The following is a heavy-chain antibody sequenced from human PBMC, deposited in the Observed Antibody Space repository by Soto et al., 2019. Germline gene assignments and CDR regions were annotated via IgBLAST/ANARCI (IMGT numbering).Heavy chain of an antibody. Sequence: EVQLLESGGTLVQPGGSLRLSCAASGFTFSSYAMTWVRQAPGKGLEWVSAISGSGGTTYYADSVKGRFTISRDNSENTLYLQMNSLGAEDTDIYSCARAKPGSSGWLNWFDPWGQGTLVTVSS. CDR2: ISGSGGTT. CDR1: GFTFSSYA. CDR3: ARAKPGSSGWLNWFDP. V-gene: IGHV3-23*01. D-gene: IGHD6-19*01. J-gene: IGHJ5*02.